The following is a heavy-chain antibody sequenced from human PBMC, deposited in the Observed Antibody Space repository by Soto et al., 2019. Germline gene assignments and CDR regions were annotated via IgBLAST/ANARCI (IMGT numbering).Heavy chain of an antibody. CDR2: ISYDGSNK. V-gene: IGHV3-30*18. CDR1: GFTFSSYG. D-gene: IGHD1-1*01. CDR3: AKGYGAFDI. J-gene: IGHJ3*02. Sequence: GGSLRLSCAASGFTFSSYGMHWVRKAPGKGLEWVAVISYDGSNKYYADSVKGRFTISRDNSKNTLYLQMNSLRAEDTAVYYCAKGYGAFDIWGQGTMVTVSS.